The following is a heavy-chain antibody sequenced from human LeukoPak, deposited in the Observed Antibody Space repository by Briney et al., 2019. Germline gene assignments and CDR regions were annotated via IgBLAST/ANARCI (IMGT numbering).Heavy chain of an antibody. CDR1: GYTFTSYD. D-gene: IGHD6-13*01. V-gene: IGHV1-8*01. Sequence: GASVKVSCKASGYTFTSYDINWVRQATGHGLEWMGWMNPNSGNTGYAQKFQGRVTMTRNTSISTAYMELSSLRSEDTAVYYCARTLVRYSSSPGYWGQGTLVTVSS. CDR2: MNPNSGNT. J-gene: IGHJ4*02. CDR3: ARTLVRYSSSPGY.